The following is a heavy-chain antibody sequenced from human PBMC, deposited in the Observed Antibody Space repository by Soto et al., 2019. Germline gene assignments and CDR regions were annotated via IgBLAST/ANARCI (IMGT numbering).Heavy chain of an antibody. CDR1: GFTFNNAW. D-gene: IGHD3-22*01. Sequence: EVQLVESGGGLVEPGGSLRLSCAASGFTFNNAWMSWVRQAPGKGLEWVGRIKSKKDGGATDFAAPAKGRFAISRDDSTNTLYLQTNSLTTEDTAVYFCTTDYYDATEYYGYFQYWGQGTLLTVSS. J-gene: IGHJ1*01. CDR2: IKSKKDGGAT. CDR3: TTDYYDATEYYGYFQY. V-gene: IGHV3-15*01.